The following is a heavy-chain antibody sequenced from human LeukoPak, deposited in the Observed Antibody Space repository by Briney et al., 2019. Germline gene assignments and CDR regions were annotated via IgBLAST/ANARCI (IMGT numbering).Heavy chain of an antibody. V-gene: IGHV3-23*01. CDR3: ARDRTSTLADY. CDR1: GFTFSSYA. Sequence: AGGSLRLSCAASGFTFSSYAMSWVRQAPGKGLEWVSIISGSGGSTYYADSVKGRFTISRDNSKNTLYLQMNSLRAEDTAVYYCARDRTSTLADYWGQGTLVTVSS. CDR2: ISGSGGST. J-gene: IGHJ4*02. D-gene: IGHD3-3*02.